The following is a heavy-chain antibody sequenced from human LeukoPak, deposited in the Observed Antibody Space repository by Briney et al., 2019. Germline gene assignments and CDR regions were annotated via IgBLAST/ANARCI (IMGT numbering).Heavy chain of an antibody. Sequence: SETLSLTCTVSGGSISSSNYYWGWIRQPPGKGLEWIGSIYYSGSTYYNPSLKSRVTISVDTSKNQFSLKLSSVTAADTAVYYCARMIGSGGSWLYYYYMDVWGKGTTVTISS. CDR3: ARMIGSGGSWLYYYYMDV. V-gene: IGHV4-39*01. J-gene: IGHJ6*03. D-gene: IGHD2-15*01. CDR1: GGSISSSNYY. CDR2: IYYSGST.